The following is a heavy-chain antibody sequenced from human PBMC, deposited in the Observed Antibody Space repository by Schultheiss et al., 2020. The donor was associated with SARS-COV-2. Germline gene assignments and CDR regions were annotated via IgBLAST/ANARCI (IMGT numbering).Heavy chain of an antibody. CDR2: IYHSGST. D-gene: IGHD2-2*01. Sequence: SETLSLTCTVSGGSISSGGYYWGWIRQPPGKGLEWIGSIYHSGSTNYNPSLKSRVTISVDTSKNQFSLKLSSVTAADTAVYYCARAPGYCSSTSCYRPGNYYYYYGMDVWGQGTTVTVSS. CDR1: GGSISSGGYY. V-gene: IGHV4-39*07. J-gene: IGHJ6*02. CDR3: ARAPGYCSSTSCYRPGNYYYYYGMDV.